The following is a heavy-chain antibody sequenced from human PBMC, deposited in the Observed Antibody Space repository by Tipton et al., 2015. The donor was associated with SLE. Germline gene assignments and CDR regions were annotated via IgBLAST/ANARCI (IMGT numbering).Heavy chain of an antibody. CDR2: IYHRGST. J-gene: IGHJ3*02. V-gene: IGHV4-39*01. CDR3: ARHVEAGDVAFDI. Sequence: TLSLTCAVYGGSISSSSSYYWAWIRQPPGKGVEWIGEIYHRGSTNYNPSLKSRVTISLDTSKNQFSLKLKSVTAEDTAVYYCARHVEAGDVAFDIWGQGTIATDSS. D-gene: IGHD3-16*01. CDR1: GGSISSSSSYY.